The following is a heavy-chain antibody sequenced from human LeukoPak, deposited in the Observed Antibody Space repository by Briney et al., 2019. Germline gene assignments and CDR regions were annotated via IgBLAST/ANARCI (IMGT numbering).Heavy chain of an antibody. Sequence: SQTLSLTCTVSGGSISSGSYYWSWIRQPAGKGLEWIGRIYTSGSTNYNPSLKSRVTISVDTSKNQFSLKLSSVTAADTAVYYCASLRRVTVTNSYNWFDPWRQGTLVTVSS. CDR3: ASLRRVTVTNSYNWFDP. J-gene: IGHJ5*02. CDR1: GGSISSGSYY. CDR2: IYTSGST. D-gene: IGHD4-17*01. V-gene: IGHV4-61*02.